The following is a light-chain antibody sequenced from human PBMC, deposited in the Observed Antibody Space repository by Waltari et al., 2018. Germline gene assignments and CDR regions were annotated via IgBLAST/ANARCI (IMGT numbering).Light chain of an antibody. CDR2: GAS. CDR3: QHYVRLPAT. V-gene: IGKV3-20*01. Sequence: EIVLTQYPGTLSLSPGERATLSCWASQSVGKFLAWYQQKPGQAPRLLIYGASSRATGIPDMFSGSGSGTDFSLTINRLEPEDFAVYYCQHYVRLPATFGQGTKVEI. J-gene: IGKJ1*01. CDR1: QSVGKF.